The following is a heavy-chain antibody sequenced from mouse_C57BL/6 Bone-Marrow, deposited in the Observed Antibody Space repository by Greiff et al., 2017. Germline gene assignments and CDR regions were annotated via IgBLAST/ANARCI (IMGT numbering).Heavy chain of an antibody. CDR3: TPEYDRAWFAY. CDR2: IRNKANNHAT. V-gene: IGHV6-6*01. CDR1: GFTFSDAW. D-gene: IGHD2-4*01. Sequence: EVKLVESGGGLVQPGGSMKLSCAASGFTFSDAWMDWVRQSPEKGLEWVADIRNKANNHATYYAESVKGRFTISRDDSKSRVYLQMNRLRAEDTGIYCCTPEYDRAWFAYWGKGTPVTVSA. J-gene: IGHJ3*01.